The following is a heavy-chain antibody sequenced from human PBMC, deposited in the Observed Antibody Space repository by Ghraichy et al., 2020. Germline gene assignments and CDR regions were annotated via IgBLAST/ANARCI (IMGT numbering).Heavy chain of an antibody. CDR1: GFTFSSYW. J-gene: IGHJ3*02. Sequence: GGSLRLSCAASGFTFSSYWMSWVRQAPGKGLEWVANIKQDGSEKYYVDSVKGRFTISRDNAKNSLYLQMNSLRAEDTAVYYCASLIVLMVYAGGDAFDIWGQGTMVTVSS. V-gene: IGHV3-7*01. D-gene: IGHD2-8*01. CDR3: ASLIVLMVYAGGDAFDI. CDR2: IKQDGSEK.